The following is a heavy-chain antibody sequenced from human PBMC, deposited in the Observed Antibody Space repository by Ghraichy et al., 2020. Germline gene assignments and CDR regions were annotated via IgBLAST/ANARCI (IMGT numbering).Heavy chain of an antibody. V-gene: IGHV1-69*06. D-gene: IGHD3-22*01. CDR1: GGTFSSYA. Sequence: SVKVSCKASGGTFSSYAISWVRQAPGQGLEWMGGIIPIFGTANYAQKFQGRVTITADKSTSTAYMELSSLRSEDTAVYYCARDLDYDSSGYSVDAFDIWGQGTMVTVSS. J-gene: IGHJ3*02. CDR3: ARDLDYDSSGYSVDAFDI. CDR2: IIPIFGTA.